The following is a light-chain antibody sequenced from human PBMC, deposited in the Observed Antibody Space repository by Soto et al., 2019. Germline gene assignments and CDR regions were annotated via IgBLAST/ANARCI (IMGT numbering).Light chain of an antibody. V-gene: IGLV2-23*01. CDR3: CPYAGDDTWV. CDR2: EDT. J-gene: IGLJ3*02. Sequence: QSALTQPASVSGSPGQSITISCTGTSSDVGSYNLVSWYQQHPDKAPKLMIYEDTKRPSGVSNRFSGSKSDNSASLTISGLQTEDEADYYCCPYAGDDTWVFGGGTKLTVL. CDR1: SSDVGSYNL.